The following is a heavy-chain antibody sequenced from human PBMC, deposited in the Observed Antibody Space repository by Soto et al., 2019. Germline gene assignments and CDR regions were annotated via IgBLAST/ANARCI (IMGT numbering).Heavy chain of an antibody. D-gene: IGHD3-9*01. CDR2: MNPNSGNT. CDR1: GYTFTSYD. J-gene: IGHJ6*03. CDR3: ASYHYNIFSGCLDFYYYYYMDV. Sequence: GASVKVSCKASGYTFTSYDINWVRQATGQGLEWMGWMNPNSGNTGYAQKFQGRVTMTRNTSISTAYMELSSLRSEDTAVYYCASYHYNIFSGCLDFYYYYYMDVWGKGTTVTVSS. V-gene: IGHV1-8*01.